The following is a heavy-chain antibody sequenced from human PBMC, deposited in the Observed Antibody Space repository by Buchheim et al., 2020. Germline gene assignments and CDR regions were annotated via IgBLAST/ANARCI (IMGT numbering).Heavy chain of an antibody. D-gene: IGHD1-7*01. J-gene: IGHJ4*02. CDR3: AKSITGSTWAYDY. CDR2: IGGSGTTI. V-gene: IGHV3-23*01. CDR1: NFIFRNYA. Sequence: EVQLLESGGGWEQPGGSLRLSCAASNFIFRNYAMSWVRQAPGKGLEWVSSIGGSGTTIWYADSVKGRFTISRDNSKNTVYLQVNSLRAEDTAVYYCAKSITGSTWAYDYWGQG.